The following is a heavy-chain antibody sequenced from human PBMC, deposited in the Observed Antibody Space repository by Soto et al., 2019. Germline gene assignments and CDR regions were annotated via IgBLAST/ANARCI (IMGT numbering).Heavy chain of an antibody. Sequence: VASVKVSCKASGGTFSSYAISWVRQAPGQGLEWMGGIIPVFGTANYAQKFQGRVTITADESTSTAYMELSSLRSEDTAVYYCARGAPVAATMGAFDYWGQGTLVTVSS. D-gene: IGHD6-19*01. CDR3: ARGAPVAATMGAFDY. V-gene: IGHV1-69*13. J-gene: IGHJ4*02. CDR2: IIPVFGTA. CDR1: GGTFSSYA.